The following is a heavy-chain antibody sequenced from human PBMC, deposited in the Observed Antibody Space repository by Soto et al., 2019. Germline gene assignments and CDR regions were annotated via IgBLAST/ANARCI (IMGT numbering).Heavy chain of an antibody. V-gene: IGHV3-21*01. D-gene: IGHD6-19*01. CDR3: ARDLALAGNY. CDR1: GFTFRSYG. CDR2: ISSTSTYT. Sequence: GGSLRLSCAASGFTFRSYGMNWVRQTQEKGLEWVSSISSTSTYTHYADSVKGRFTISRDNANNSLFLQMNSLRAEDTAIYYCARDLALAGNYWGQGALVTVSS. J-gene: IGHJ4*02.